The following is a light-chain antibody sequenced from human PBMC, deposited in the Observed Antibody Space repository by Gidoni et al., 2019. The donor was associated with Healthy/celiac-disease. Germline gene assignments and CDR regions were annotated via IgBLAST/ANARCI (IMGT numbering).Light chain of an antibody. Sequence: EIVLTQSPGTRSLSPGERATLSCRARQSVSSSYLAWYQQKPGQAPRLLIYGASSRATGIPDRFSGSGSGTDFTLTISRLEPEDFAVYYCQQYGSSPDTFGQGTKLEIK. J-gene: IGKJ2*01. V-gene: IGKV3-20*01. CDR1: QSVSSSY. CDR3: QQYGSSPDT. CDR2: GAS.